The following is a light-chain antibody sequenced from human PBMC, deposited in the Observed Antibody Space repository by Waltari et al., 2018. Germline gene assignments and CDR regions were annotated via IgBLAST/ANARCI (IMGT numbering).Light chain of an antibody. J-gene: IGKJ1*01. CDR3: MQSMQHPKT. Sequence: DIVMTQTPLSLSVTPGQPASISCKSSQSLLDRDGKTYLYWYLQKPGRPPQLPIYELSTQCSGVANRFSGSGSGTDFTLEFSRVEAGDVVVFYCMQSMQHPKTFGQGTKVEIK. CDR1: QSLLDRDGKTY. V-gene: IGKV2D-29*01. CDR2: ELS.